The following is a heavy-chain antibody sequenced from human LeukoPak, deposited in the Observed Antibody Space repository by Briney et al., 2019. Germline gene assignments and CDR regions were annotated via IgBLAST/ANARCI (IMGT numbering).Heavy chain of an antibody. CDR2: ISWNSGSI. CDR1: GFTFSSYS. CDR3: ARGGFDY. J-gene: IGHJ4*02. D-gene: IGHD3-16*01. V-gene: IGHV3-48*04. Sequence: GGSLRLSCAASGFTFSSYSMNWVRQAPGEGLEWVSGISWNSGSIGYADSVKGRFTISRDNAKNSLYLQMNSLRAEDTAVYYCARGGFDYWGQGTLVTVSS.